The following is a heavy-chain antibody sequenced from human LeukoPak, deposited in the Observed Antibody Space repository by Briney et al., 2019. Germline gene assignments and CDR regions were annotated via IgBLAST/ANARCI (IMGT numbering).Heavy chain of an antibody. CDR2: INHSGST. CDR3: AREAGYSSSWYVVYYYYMDV. J-gene: IGHJ6*03. V-gene: IGHV4-34*01. Sequence: SETLSLTCAVYGGSFSGYYWSWIRQPPGKGLEWIGEINHSGSTNYNPSLKSRVTISVDTSKNQFSLKLSSVTAADTAVYYCAREAGYSSSWYVVYYYYMDVWGKGTTVTVSS. D-gene: IGHD6-13*01. CDR1: GGSFSGYY.